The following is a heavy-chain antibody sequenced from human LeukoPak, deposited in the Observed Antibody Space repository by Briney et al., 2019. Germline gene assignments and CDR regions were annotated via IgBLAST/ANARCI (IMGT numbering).Heavy chain of an antibody. CDR1: GFTFRSYD. Sequence: GGSLRLSCAASGFTFRSYDMHWVRQATGKGLEWVSGIGTAGEIYYPGSVKGRFTISRENAKNSLYLQMNSLRAGDTAIYYCARDLGSYSSGWYMGFDYWGQGTLVTVSP. V-gene: IGHV3-13*01. CDR2: IGTAGEI. D-gene: IGHD6-19*01. J-gene: IGHJ4*02. CDR3: ARDLGSYSSGWYMGFDY.